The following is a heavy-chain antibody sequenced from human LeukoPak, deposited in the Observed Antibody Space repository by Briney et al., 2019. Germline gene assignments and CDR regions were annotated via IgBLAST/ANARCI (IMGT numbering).Heavy chain of an antibody. D-gene: IGHD2-2*01. Sequence: SETLSLTCAVYGGSFSGYYWSWIRQPPGKGLEWIGEINHSGSTNYNPSLKSRVTISVDTSKNQFSLKLSSVTAADTAVYYCARNHYCSSTSCDNWFDPWGQGTLVTVSS. V-gene: IGHV4-34*01. J-gene: IGHJ5*02. CDR2: INHSGST. CDR3: ARNHYCSSTSCDNWFDP. CDR1: GGSFSGYY.